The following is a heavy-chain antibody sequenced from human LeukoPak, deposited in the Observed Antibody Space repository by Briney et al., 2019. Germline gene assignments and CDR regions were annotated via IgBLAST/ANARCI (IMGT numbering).Heavy chain of an antibody. Sequence: ASVKVSCKASGYTFTSYVIHWVRQAPGQRLEWMRWINAGNGNTKYSQEFQDRVTITRDTSASTVYMELSSLRSGDMAVYYCARARYETRIWPKSRYGYYHYMDVWGKGTTVTVSS. V-gene: IGHV1-3*03. CDR2: INAGNGNT. D-gene: IGHD1-1*01. CDR3: ARARYETRIWPKSRYGYYHYMDV. J-gene: IGHJ6*03. CDR1: GYTFTSYV.